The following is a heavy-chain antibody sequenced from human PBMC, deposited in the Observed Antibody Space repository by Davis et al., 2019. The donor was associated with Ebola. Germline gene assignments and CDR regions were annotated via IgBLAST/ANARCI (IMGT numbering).Heavy chain of an antibody. CDR1: GYNFNSYG. V-gene: IGHV1-18*01. CDR3: ARAPITIFGVLKGDWFDP. D-gene: IGHD3-3*01. Sequence: AASVKVSCKASGYNFNSYGIYWVRQAPGQGLEWMGWISAYNGNTNYAQKLQGRVTMTTDTSTSTAYMELRSLRSDDTAVYYCARAPITIFGVLKGDWFDPWGQGSLVTVSS. J-gene: IGHJ5*02. CDR2: ISAYNGNT.